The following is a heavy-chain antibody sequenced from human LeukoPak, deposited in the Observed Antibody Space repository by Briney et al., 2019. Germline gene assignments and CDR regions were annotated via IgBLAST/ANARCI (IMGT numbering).Heavy chain of an antibody. V-gene: IGHV4-4*07. CDR2: IYTSGST. CDR1: GGSISSYY. J-gene: IGHJ4*02. Sequence: SETLSLTCTVSGGSISSYYWSWIRQPAGKGLERIGRIYTSGSTNYNPSLKSRVTISVDKSKNQFSLKLSSVSAADTAVYYCASGGNGPLYYFDYWGQGTLVTVSS. CDR3: ASGGNGPLYYFDY. D-gene: IGHD4-23*01.